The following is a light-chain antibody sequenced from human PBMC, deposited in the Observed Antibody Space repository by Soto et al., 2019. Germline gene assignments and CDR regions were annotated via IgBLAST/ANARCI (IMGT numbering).Light chain of an antibody. CDR3: QQYKDWPTT. CDR2: DAS. CDR1: QAISNN. J-gene: IGKJ1*01. Sequence: RVMTQSPFTLSVSPGERVTLSCRASQAISNNLAWYQQKPGQAPRLFIFDASTRATGIPARFSGSGSGTDFTLTISSLEPEDFGVYFCQQYKDWPTTFGQGTKVDIK. V-gene: IGKV3-15*01.